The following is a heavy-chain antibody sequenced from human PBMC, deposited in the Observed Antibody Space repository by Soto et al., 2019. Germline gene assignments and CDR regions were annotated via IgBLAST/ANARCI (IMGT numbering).Heavy chain of an antibody. J-gene: IGHJ5*02. D-gene: IGHD6-13*01. CDR3: ARVLVLYGGFEP. CDR1: GFTFSSYS. V-gene: IGHV3-21*04. Sequence: GGSLRLSCAASGFTFSSYSMNWVRQAPGKGLEWVSSISSSSSYIYYADSVKGRFTISRDNAKNSLYLQMNSLRAEDTAVYYCARVLVLYGGFEPWGQGTLVTVSS. CDR2: ISSSSSYI.